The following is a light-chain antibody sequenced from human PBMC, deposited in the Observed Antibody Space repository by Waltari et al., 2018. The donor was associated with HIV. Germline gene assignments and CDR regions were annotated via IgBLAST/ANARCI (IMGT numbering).Light chain of an antibody. V-gene: IGLV3-25*03. CDR1: ALPKQY. CDR3: QSADSSGSPYVV. Sequence: SYELTQPTSVSVSPGQTARITCSGDALPKQYTYWYPQKHVQPPVLVIYKDSERPSGIPERFSGSNSGTTVTLTISGVQAEDEADYYCQSADSSGSPYVVFGGGTKLTVL. J-gene: IGLJ2*01. CDR2: KDS.